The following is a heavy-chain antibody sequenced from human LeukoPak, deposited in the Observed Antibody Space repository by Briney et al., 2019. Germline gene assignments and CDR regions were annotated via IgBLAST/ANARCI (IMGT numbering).Heavy chain of an antibody. CDR2: MYYSGST. Sequence: SETLSLTCTVSDGSLTSRIYYWGWIRQAPGKGLEWIGSMYYSGSTYYDTSLKSRVSISVDTSKNQFSLKLSSVTASDTAVYYCARLFPYYYHYMDVWGKGTTVTVSS. CDR3: ARLFPYYYHYMDV. CDR1: DGSLTSRIYY. V-gene: IGHV4-39*07. J-gene: IGHJ6*03. D-gene: IGHD2-21*01.